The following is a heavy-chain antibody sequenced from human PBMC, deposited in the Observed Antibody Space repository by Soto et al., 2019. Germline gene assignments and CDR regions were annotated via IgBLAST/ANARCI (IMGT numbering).Heavy chain of an antibody. CDR3: ARGGYYDSSGARDYYFYGMNV. CDR2: ISPYDGYT. V-gene: IGHV1-18*01. CDR1: GYTFASYG. J-gene: IGHJ6*02. Sequence: GASAKVSCKASGYTFASYGINWVRQAPGQGLEWLGWISPYDGYTHYAQILQGRVSMTTDTSTKTAYMELRSLRSDDTAMYYCARGGYYDSSGARDYYFYGMNVWGPGTTVTVS. D-gene: IGHD3-22*01.